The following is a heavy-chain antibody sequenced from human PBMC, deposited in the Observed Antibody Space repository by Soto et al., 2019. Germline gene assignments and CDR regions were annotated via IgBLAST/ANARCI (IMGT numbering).Heavy chain of an antibody. Sequence: GGSLRLSCAAFGFTFSSYAMHWVRQAPGKGLEWVAVISYDGSNKYYADSVKGRFTISRDNSKNTLYLQMNSLRAEDTAVYYCARDRGVVVAATPDYWGQGTLVTVSS. D-gene: IGHD2-15*01. CDR3: ARDRGVVVAATPDY. CDR1: GFTFSSYA. CDR2: ISYDGSNK. J-gene: IGHJ4*02. V-gene: IGHV3-30-3*01.